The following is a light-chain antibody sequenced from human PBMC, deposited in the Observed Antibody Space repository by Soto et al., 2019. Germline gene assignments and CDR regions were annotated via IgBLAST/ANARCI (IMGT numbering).Light chain of an antibody. CDR1: SSDVGGYNY. CDR2: DVS. J-gene: IGLJ2*01. CDR3: SSYTSSSTVV. Sequence: QSALTLPASVSGSPGQSITISCTGTSSDVGGYNYDSWYQQHPGKAPKLMIYDVSNRPSGVSNRFSGSKSGNTASLTISGLQAEDEADYYCSSYTSSSTVVFGAGTTLTVL. V-gene: IGLV2-14*01.